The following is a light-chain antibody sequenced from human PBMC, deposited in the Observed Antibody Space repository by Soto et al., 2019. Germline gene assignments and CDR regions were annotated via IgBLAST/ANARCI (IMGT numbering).Light chain of an antibody. Sequence: EIVLTQSPATLSLSPGERATLSCRASQSISNYLAWYQQKPSQAPRLLIYDTSNRAAAVPARFSGSGSGTDFTLTISSLEPEDSAVYYCQQRNSWPRTFGQGTKVEVK. CDR2: DTS. J-gene: IGKJ1*01. CDR1: QSISNY. CDR3: QQRNSWPRT. V-gene: IGKV3-11*01.